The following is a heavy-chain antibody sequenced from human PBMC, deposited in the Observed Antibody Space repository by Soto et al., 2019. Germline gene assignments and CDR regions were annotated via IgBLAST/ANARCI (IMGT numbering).Heavy chain of an antibody. CDR3: ARGGGLLWFGELLGSDGMDV. CDR2: IWYDGSNK. Sequence: GGSLRLSCAASGFTFSSYGMHWVRQAPGKGLEWVAVIWYDGSNKYYADSVKGRFTISRDNSKNTLYLQMNSLRAEDTAVYYCARGGGLLWFGELLGSDGMDVWGQGTTVTVSS. V-gene: IGHV3-33*01. CDR1: GFTFSSYG. J-gene: IGHJ6*02. D-gene: IGHD3-10*01.